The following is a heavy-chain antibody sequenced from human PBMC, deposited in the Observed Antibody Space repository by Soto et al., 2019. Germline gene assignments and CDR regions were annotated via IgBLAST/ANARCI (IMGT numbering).Heavy chain of an antibody. J-gene: IGHJ4*02. CDR1: GDSIGHYY. D-gene: IGHD6-19*01. Sequence: SETLSLTCTVSGDSIGHYYWSWIRQPPGKRLEWIGYISYSGSTKSNPSLKSRVTLSVDTSKNQFSLTLRSVNAADTAVYYCARGSVEVPGTSGNFDYWGQGTLVTVSS. V-gene: IGHV4-59*01. CDR3: ARGSVEVPGTSGNFDY. CDR2: ISYSGST.